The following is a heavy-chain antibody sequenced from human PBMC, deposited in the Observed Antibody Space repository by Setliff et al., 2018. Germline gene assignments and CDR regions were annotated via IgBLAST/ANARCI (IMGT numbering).Heavy chain of an antibody. V-gene: IGHV1-18*01. Sequence: ASVKVSCKASGYTLISYGISWVRQAPGQGREWMGWISAYNGNTNYAQKLQGRVTMTTDTSTSTAYMELRSLRSDDTAVYYCARVLFHCSSTSCYLDAFDIWGQGTMVTVSS. CDR3: ARVLFHCSSTSCYLDAFDI. D-gene: IGHD2-2*01. CDR1: GYTLISYG. CDR2: ISAYNGNT. J-gene: IGHJ3*02.